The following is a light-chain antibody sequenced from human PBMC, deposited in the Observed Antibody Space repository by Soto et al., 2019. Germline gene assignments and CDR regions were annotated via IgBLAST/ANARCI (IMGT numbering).Light chain of an antibody. CDR1: QRISISY. V-gene: IGKV3-20*01. Sequence: EIVLTQSPGTLSVSPGEGATLSCRASQRISISYLAWYQQKPGQAPRHLIYGSSTRATGIPDRFSGSGSERDFNLTISRLESEDFAVYYCQQYGGSSWTFGQGTKVEIK. CDR2: GSS. CDR3: QQYGGSSWT. J-gene: IGKJ1*01.